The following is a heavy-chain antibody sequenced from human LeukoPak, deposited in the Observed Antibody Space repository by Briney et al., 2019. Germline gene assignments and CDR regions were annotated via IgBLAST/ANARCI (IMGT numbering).Heavy chain of an antibody. CDR2: IDWDDDK. CDR3: ARITTAQKEIYYYYGMDV. Sequence: SGPTLVKPTQTLTLTCTFSGFSLSTSGMCVSWIRQPPGKALEWLALIDWDDDKYYSTTLKTRLTISKDTSKSQVVLTMSNMEPVDTATYYCARITTAQKEIYYYYGMDVWGQGTTVTVSS. J-gene: IGHJ6*02. V-gene: IGHV2-70*01. D-gene: IGHD4-17*01. CDR1: GFSLSTSGMC.